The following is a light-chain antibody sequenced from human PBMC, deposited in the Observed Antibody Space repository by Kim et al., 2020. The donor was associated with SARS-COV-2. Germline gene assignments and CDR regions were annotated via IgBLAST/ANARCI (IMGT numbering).Light chain of an antibody. CDR3: QSYDDNKWV. J-gene: IGLJ2*01. CDR2: GDQ. Sequence: GNTLILTCTRSGGSIATDFVQWFQQRPGSSPTIVIYGDQQRPSGVPDRFSGSVDSSSNSASLTISGLKTEDGADYYCQSYDDNKWVFGGGTQLTVL. CDR1: GGSIATDF. V-gene: IGLV6-57*01.